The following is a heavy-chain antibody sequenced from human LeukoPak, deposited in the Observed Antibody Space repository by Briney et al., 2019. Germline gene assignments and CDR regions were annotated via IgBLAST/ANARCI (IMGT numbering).Heavy chain of an antibody. V-gene: IGHV3-53*01. J-gene: IGHJ4*02. CDR2: IYGGGNT. Sequence: GGSLRLSCAASGFTVSSNFMSWVRRAPGKGLEWVSVIYGGGNTYYADSVKGRFTISRDTSKNTLYLQMNSLRAEDTAVYYCATWPGGWYGEDSWGQGTLVTVSS. CDR3: ATWPGGWYGEDS. CDR1: GFTVSSNF. D-gene: IGHD6-19*01.